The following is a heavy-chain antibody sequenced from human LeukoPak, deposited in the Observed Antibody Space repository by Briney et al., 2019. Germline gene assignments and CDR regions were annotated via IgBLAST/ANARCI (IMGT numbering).Heavy chain of an antibody. CDR1: GGSISSYY. CDR2: IYYSGST. V-gene: IGHV4-59*01. Sequence: PSETLSLTCTVSGGSISSYYWSWIRQPPGKGLEWIGYIYYSGSTNYNPSLKSRVTISVDTSKNQFSLKLSSVTAADTAVYYCARGTDERWLQWGNYYMDVWGKGTTGTVSS. J-gene: IGHJ6*03. D-gene: IGHD5-24*01. CDR3: ARGTDERWLQWGNYYMDV.